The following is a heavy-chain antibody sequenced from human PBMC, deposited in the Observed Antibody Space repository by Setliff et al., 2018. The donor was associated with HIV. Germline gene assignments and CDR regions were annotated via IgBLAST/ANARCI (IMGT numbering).Heavy chain of an antibody. CDR3: ARKYLVNVFDY. Sequence: SETLSLTCSVSGYSISSGYYWGWIRQPPGKGLEWIGSMYHSGNTYYNPPLKSQVTISVDTSKNQFSLKLSSVTAADTAVYYCARKYLVNVFDYWGQGMLVTVSS. J-gene: IGHJ4*02. CDR2: MYHSGNT. CDR1: GYSISSGYY. D-gene: IGHD3-22*01. V-gene: IGHV4-38-2*01.